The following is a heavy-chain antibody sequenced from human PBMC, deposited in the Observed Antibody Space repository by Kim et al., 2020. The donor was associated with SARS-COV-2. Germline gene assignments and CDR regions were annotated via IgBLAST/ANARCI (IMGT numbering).Heavy chain of an antibody. D-gene: IGHD1-26*01. V-gene: IGHV3-21*01. CDR2: ISSSSSYI. CDR3: ARDPGGSYSWNY. Sequence: GGSLRLSCAASGFTFSSYSMNWVRQAQGKGLEWVSFISSSSSYIYYANSVKGRFTISRDNAKNSLYLQMNSLRAEDTAVYYCARDPGGSYSWNYWGQGTLVTVSS. CDR1: GFTFSSYS. J-gene: IGHJ4*02.